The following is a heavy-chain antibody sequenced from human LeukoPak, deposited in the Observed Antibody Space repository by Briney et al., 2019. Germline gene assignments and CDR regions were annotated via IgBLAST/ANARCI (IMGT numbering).Heavy chain of an antibody. CDR2: FDPEDGET. Sequence: ASVKVSCKVSGYTLTELSMHWVRQAPGKGLEWMGGFDPEDGETIYAQKFQGRVTMTEDTSTDTAYMELSSLRSEDTAVYYCARPKRNIHDYGDLAFDYWGQGTLVTVSS. D-gene: IGHD4-17*01. CDR1: GYTLTELS. J-gene: IGHJ4*02. CDR3: ARPKRNIHDYGDLAFDY. V-gene: IGHV1-24*01.